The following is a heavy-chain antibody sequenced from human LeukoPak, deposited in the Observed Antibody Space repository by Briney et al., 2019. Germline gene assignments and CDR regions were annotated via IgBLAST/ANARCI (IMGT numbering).Heavy chain of an antibody. CDR3: ARDGPGDYYDSSGYYSDY. CDR2: ISAYNGNT. Sequence: ASVKVSCKASGYTFTGYYMHWVRQAPGQGLEWMGWISAYNGNTNYAQKLQGRVTMTTDTSTSTAYMELRSLRSDDTAVYYCARDGPGDYYDSSGYYSDYWGQGTLVTVSS. D-gene: IGHD3-22*01. V-gene: IGHV1-18*04. J-gene: IGHJ4*02. CDR1: GYTFTGYY.